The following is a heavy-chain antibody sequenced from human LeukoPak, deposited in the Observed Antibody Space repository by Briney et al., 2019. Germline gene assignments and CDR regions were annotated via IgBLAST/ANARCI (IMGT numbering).Heavy chain of an antibody. CDR3: ARVGYQSKIRKPFDY. J-gene: IGHJ4*02. Sequence: SETLSLTCAVYGGSFSGYYWSWIRQPPGKGLEWIGEINHSGSTNYNPSLKSRVTISVGTSKNQFSLKLSSVTAADTAVYYCARVGYQSKIRKPFDYWGQGTLVTVSS. CDR2: INHSGST. CDR1: GGSFSGYY. V-gene: IGHV4-34*01. D-gene: IGHD2-2*01.